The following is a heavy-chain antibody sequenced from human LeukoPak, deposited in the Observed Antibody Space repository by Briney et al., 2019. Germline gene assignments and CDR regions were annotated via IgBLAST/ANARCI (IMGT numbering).Heavy chain of an antibody. V-gene: IGHV3-23*01. CDR1: GFTFSSYA. Sequence: GGSLRLSCAASGFTFSSYAVSWVRQAPGKGLEWVSTISGSGGSTYYADSVKGRFTISRDNSKNTLYLQMNSLRAEDTAVYYCAKDAPYCSSTSCCFHYWGQGTLVTVSS. CDR3: AKDAPYCSSTSCCFHY. CDR2: ISGSGGST. J-gene: IGHJ4*02. D-gene: IGHD2-2*01.